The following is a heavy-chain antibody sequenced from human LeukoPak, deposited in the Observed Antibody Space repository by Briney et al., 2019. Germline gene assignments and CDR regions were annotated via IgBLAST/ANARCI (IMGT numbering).Heavy chain of an antibody. CDR3: ARDYGSGPTIDY. V-gene: IGHV1-18*01. CDR2: ISAHNGNT. CDR1: GYIFTSYG. Sequence: ASVKVSCKASGYIFTSYGIIWVRQAPGQGLQWMGWISAHNGNTNYAQKLQGRVTMTTDTSTSTAYMELRSLRSDDTAVYYCARDYGSGPTIDYWGQGTLVTVSS. J-gene: IGHJ4*02. D-gene: IGHD6-19*01.